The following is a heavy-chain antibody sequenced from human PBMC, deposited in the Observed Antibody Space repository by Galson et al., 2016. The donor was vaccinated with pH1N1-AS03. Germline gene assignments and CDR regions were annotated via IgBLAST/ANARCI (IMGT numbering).Heavy chain of an antibody. D-gene: IGHD3/OR15-3a*01. V-gene: IGHV3-30*18. CDR2: ISFDGTNK. CDR1: GFTISNFG. Sequence: SLRLSCAASGFTISNFGMLWVRQAPGQGLEWVAIISFDGTNKYYADSVKGRFSISRDNSKNTLFLQMSALRAEDTAVYYCANDFNYDFWRGYSFYWGQGAPVTVSS. J-gene: IGHJ4*02. CDR3: ANDFNYDFWRGYSFY.